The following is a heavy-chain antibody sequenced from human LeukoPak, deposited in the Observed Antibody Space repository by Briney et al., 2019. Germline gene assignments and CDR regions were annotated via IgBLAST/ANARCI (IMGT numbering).Heavy chain of an antibody. D-gene: IGHD3-10*01. CDR1: GDSISSTSYY. CDR3: ARGPYGSGSYYKSHYYYYMDV. J-gene: IGHJ6*03. Sequence: SETLSLTCTVSGDSISSTSYYWSWIRQPAGKGLEWIGRIYTGGSTNYNPSLKSRVTISVDMSKNQFYLKLNSVTATDSAVYYCARGPYGSGSYYKSHYYYYMDVWGKGTTVTVSS. V-gene: IGHV4-61*02. CDR2: IYTGGST.